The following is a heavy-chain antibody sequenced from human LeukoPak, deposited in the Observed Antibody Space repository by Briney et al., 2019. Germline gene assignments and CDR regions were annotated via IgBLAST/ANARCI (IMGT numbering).Heavy chain of an antibody. CDR2: IYYSGST. D-gene: IGHD6-19*01. CDR3: ATRSSGWYYFDY. V-gene: IGHV4-59*01. J-gene: IGHJ4*02. CDR1: GGSISSYY. Sequence: PSEILSLTCTVSGGSISSYYWSWIRQPPGKGLEWIGYIYYSGSTNYNPSLKSRVTISVDTSKNQFSLKLSSVTAADTAVYYCATRSSGWYYFDYWGQGTLVTVSS.